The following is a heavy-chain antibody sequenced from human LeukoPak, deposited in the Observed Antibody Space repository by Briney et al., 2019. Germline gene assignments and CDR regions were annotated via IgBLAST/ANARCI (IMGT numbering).Heavy chain of an antibody. CDR1: GYSISSGYY. Sequence: SETLSLTCAVSGYSISSGYYWGWIRQPPGKGLEWIGSIYHSGSTYYNPSLKSRVTISVDTSKNQFSLKLSSVTAADTAVYYCARPMASVVPAADDAFDIWGQGTMVTVSS. D-gene: IGHD2-2*01. V-gene: IGHV4-38-2*01. J-gene: IGHJ3*02. CDR2: IYHSGST. CDR3: ARPMASVVPAADDAFDI.